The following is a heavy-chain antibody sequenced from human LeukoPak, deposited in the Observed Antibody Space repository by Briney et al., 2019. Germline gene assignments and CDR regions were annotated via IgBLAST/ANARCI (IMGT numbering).Heavy chain of an antibody. CDR2: INPNSGGT. D-gene: IGHD4-17*01. V-gene: IGHV1-2*04. CDR3: ARGATAGTTYYFDY. CDR1: GYTFTGYY. Sequence: GASVKFSCKASGYTFTGYYMHWVRQAPGQGLEWMGWINPNSGGTNYAQKFQGWVTMTRDTSISTAYMELSRLRPDDTAVYYCARGATAGTTYYFDYWGQGTLVTVSS. J-gene: IGHJ4*02.